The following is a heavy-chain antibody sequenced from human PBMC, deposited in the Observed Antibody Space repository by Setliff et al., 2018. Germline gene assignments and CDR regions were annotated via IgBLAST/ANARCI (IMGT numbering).Heavy chain of an antibody. D-gene: IGHD4-17*01. V-gene: IGHV1-2*02. CDR2: INPKTGDT. Sequence: ASVKVSCKTSGYSFTDYYIHWVRQAPGQGLEWMGWINPKTGDTLYAPKFQGRVTMTRDRSSNTAYMDLSRLTSDDTAVYYCAGVAYGLEYFQYWGQGTLVTVSS. CDR1: GYSFTDYY. CDR3: AGVAYGLEYFQY. J-gene: IGHJ1*01.